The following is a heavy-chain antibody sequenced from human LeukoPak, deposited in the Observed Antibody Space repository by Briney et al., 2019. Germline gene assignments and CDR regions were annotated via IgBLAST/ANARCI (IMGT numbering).Heavy chain of an antibody. CDR3: ARHQCSGTRCYNFYCYCMDG. J-gene: IGHJ6*02. D-gene: IGHD2-2*02. CDR1: GGSITSNIVY. V-gene: IGHV4-39*01. Sequence: AETLTFSCTASGGSITSNIVYWGWVRQRPGMGLEWIATIYYSTTNQSNPHLKSRVTMSVDTSKKQLSLKLNSMTAADTAVYYCARHQCSGTRCYNFYCYCMDGWGQGTTVTVSS. CDR2: IYYSTTN.